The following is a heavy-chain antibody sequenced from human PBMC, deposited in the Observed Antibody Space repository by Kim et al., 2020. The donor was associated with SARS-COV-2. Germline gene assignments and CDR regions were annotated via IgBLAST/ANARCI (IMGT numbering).Heavy chain of an antibody. J-gene: IGHJ4*02. CDR3: ARGRDLRNY. V-gene: IGHV7-4-1*02. CDR2: GNP. D-gene: IGHD3-16*01. Sequence: GNPTYAQGFTGRFVFSLDTSVSTAYLQISSLKAEDTAVYYCARGRDLRNYWGQGTLVTVSS.